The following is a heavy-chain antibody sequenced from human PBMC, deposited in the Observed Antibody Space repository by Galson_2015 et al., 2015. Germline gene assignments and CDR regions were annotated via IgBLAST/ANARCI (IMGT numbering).Heavy chain of an antibody. D-gene: IGHD2-2*01. CDR1: RFAFSGYA. J-gene: IGHJ6*02. Sequence: SLRLSCAASRFAFSGYAMHWVRQAPGKGLEWVAVISYDGGNEYYADSVKGRFTISRDNSKNTPHLQMNSLRAEDTAVYYCAKDRRYCTSNSCFRIYYNMDVWGQGTTVTVSS. CDR2: ISYDGGNE. V-gene: IGHV3-30*18. CDR3: AKDRRYCTSNSCFRIYYNMDV.